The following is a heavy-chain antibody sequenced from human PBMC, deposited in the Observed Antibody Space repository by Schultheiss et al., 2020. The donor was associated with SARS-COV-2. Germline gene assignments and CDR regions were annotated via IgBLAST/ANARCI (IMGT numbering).Heavy chain of an antibody. CDR1: GYTFTSYG. CDR2: INPNSGGT. CDR3: ARGYCSGGSCQDGGYYYGMDV. Sequence: GESLKISCKASGYTFTSYGISWVRQAPGQGLEWMGWINPNSGGTNYAQKFQGWVTMTRDTSISTAYMELSRLRSDDTAVYYCARGYCSGGSCQDGGYYYGMDVWGQGTTVTVSS. J-gene: IGHJ6*02. V-gene: IGHV1-2*04. D-gene: IGHD2-15*01.